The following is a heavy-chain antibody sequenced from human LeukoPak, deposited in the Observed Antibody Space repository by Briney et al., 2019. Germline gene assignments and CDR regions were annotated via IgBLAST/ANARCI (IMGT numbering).Heavy chain of an antibody. CDR2: ITWNSGNI. CDR1: GFTFNDYA. Sequence: GGSLRLSCAASGFTFNDYAMHWVRQAPGKGLEWGSGITWNSGNIVYADSVKGRFTISRDNAKNSLYLQMNSLRVEDTAVYYCVKDWYSYGSGVHDAFEIWGQGTVVTVSS. V-gene: IGHV3-9*01. D-gene: IGHD3-10*01. CDR3: VKDWYSYGSGVHDAFEI. J-gene: IGHJ3*02.